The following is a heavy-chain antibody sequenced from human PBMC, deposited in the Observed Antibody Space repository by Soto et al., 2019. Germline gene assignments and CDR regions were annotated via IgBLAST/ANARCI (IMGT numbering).Heavy chain of an antibody. D-gene: IGHD3-22*01. V-gene: IGHV1-69*13. CDR2: IIPIFGTA. J-gene: IGHJ4*02. Sequence: SVKVSCKASGGTFSSYAISWVRQAPGQGLEWMGGIIPIFGTANYAQKFQGRVTITADESTSTAYMELSSLRSEDTAVYYCARDPTPVKYYYYSSGYYPWGQGTLVTVSS. CDR1: GGTFSSYA. CDR3: ARDPTPVKYYYYSSGYYP.